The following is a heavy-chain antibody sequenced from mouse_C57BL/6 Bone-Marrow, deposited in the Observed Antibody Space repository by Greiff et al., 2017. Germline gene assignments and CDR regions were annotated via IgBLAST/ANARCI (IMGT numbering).Heavy chain of an antibody. CDR2: IHPNSGST. Sequence: QVQLQQSGAELVKPGASVKLSCKASGYTFTSYWMNWVKQRPGQGLEWIGMIHPNSGSTNYNEKFKSKATLTVDKSSSTAYMQLSSLTSEDSAVYYCARNTTVVAHWYFDVWGTGTTVTVSS. J-gene: IGHJ1*03. V-gene: IGHV1-64*01. CDR3: ARNTTVVAHWYFDV. D-gene: IGHD1-1*01. CDR1: GYTFTSYW.